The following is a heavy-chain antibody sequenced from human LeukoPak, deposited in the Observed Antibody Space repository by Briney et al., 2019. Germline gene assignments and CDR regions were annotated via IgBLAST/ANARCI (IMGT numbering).Heavy chain of an antibody. CDR3: ARDRYSSGLIAFDI. D-gene: IGHD6-19*01. Sequence: GASVKVSCKASGYTFTGYYMHWVRQAPGQGLEWMGWINPNSGGTNYAQKFQGRVTMTRDTSISTAYMELSRLRSDDTAVYYCARDRYSSGLIAFDIWGQGTMVTVSS. CDR2: INPNSGGT. CDR1: GYTFTGYY. V-gene: IGHV1-2*02. J-gene: IGHJ3*02.